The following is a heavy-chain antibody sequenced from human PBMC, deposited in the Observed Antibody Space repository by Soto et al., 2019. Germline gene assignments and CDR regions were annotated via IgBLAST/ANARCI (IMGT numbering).Heavy chain of an antibody. CDR1: GFPFSHYW. D-gene: IGHD2-21*02. J-gene: IGHJ4*02. V-gene: IGHV3-74*01. CDR3: ARAGYCGPGCYYYFDY. Sequence: GGSLRLSCAASGFPFSHYWMHWVRQTPGKGLVWVSRINSDGSSTSYADSVKGRFTISRDNAKNTLYLQMNSLRVEDTSVYYCARAGYCGPGCYYYFDYWGQGTLVTVSS. CDR2: INSDGSST.